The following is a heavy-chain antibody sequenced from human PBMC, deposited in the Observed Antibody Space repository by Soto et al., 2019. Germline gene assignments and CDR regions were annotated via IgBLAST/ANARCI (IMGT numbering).Heavy chain of an antibody. Sequence: ASVKVSCKVSGYTLTELSMHWVRQAPGKGLEWMGGFDPEDGETIYAQKFQGRVTMTEDTSTDTAYMELSSLRSEDTAVYYCAIIIAAAGSDWFDPWGQGTLVTVSS. D-gene: IGHD6-13*01. CDR1: GYTLTELS. V-gene: IGHV1-24*01. CDR3: AIIIAAAGSDWFDP. J-gene: IGHJ5*02. CDR2: FDPEDGET.